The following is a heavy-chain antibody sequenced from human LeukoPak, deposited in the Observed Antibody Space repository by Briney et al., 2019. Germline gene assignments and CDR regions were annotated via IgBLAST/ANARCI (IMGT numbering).Heavy chain of an antibody. D-gene: IGHD2-8*01. CDR2: INPNSGGT. J-gene: IGHJ4*02. CDR3: ARECNGVSTFDY. CDR1: GYTFTSYY. V-gene: IGHV1-2*02. Sequence: ASVKVSCKASGYTFTSYYMHWVRQAPGQGLEWMGWINPNSGGTNYAQKFQGRVTMTRDTSISTAYMELSRLRSDDTAVYYCARECNGVSTFDYWGQGTLVTVSS.